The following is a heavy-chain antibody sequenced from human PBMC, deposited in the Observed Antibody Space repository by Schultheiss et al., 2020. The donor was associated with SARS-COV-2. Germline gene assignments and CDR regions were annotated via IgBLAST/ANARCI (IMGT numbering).Heavy chain of an antibody. J-gene: IGHJ3*02. Sequence: GESMKISCAASGFTFSDYYMSWIRQAPGKGLEWVSAISGSGGSTYYADSVKGRFTISRDNSKNTLYLQMNSLRAEDTAVYYCEVAMTTVTPDAFDIWGQGTMVTVSS. CDR1: GFTFSDYY. V-gene: IGHV3-23*01. D-gene: IGHD4-17*01. CDR3: EVAMTTVTPDAFDI. CDR2: ISGSGGST.